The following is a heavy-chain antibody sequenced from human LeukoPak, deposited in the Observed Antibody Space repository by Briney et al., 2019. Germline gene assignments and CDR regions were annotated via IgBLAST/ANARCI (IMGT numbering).Heavy chain of an antibody. CDR3: ASFRAQLLL. CDR2: INPNSGGT. V-gene: IGHV1-2*02. CDR1: GGTFSSYA. Sequence: ASVKVSCKASGGTFSSYAISWVRQAPGQGLEWMGWINPNSGGTNYAQKFQGGVTMTRDTSISTAYMEPSRPRSDDTAVYYCASFRAQLLLWGQGALVTVSS. J-gene: IGHJ4*02. D-gene: IGHD2-2*01.